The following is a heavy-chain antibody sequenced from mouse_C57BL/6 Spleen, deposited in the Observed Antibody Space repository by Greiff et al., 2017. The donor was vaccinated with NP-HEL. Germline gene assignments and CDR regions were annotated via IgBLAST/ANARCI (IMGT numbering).Heavy chain of an antibody. V-gene: IGHV1-64*01. J-gene: IGHJ2*01. D-gene: IGHD1-1*01. CDR2: IHPNSGST. CDR1: GYTFTSYW. Sequence: QVQLKQPGAELVKPGASVKLSCKASGYTFTSYWMHWVKQRPGQGLEWIGMIHPNSGSTNYNEKFKSKATLTVDKSSSTAYMQLSSLTSEDSAVYYCAREGITTVVAKDYFDYWGQGTTLTVSS. CDR3: AREGITTVVAKDYFDY.